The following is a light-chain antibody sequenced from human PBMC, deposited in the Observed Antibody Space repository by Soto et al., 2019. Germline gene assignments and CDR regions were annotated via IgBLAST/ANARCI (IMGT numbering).Light chain of an antibody. CDR3: QQYTTYST. V-gene: IGKV1-5*01. CDR2: DVS. Sequence: DSQMTQSASTLSASVGDRVTITCRASQSISSWLAWYQQKPGKAPQLLIYDVSNLESGVPSRFSGSGSGTEFTLTISSLQPDDFATYYCQQYTTYSTFGGGTRWISN. CDR1: QSISSW. J-gene: IGKJ4*01.